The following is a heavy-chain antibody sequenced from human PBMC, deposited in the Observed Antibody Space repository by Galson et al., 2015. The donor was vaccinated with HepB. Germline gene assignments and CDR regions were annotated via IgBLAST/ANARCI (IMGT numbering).Heavy chain of an antibody. D-gene: IGHD6-13*01. CDR2: INPNSGDT. V-gene: IGHV1-2*02. CDR3: ARGAAVATNWFDP. J-gene: IGHJ5*02. Sequence: SVKVSCKASGYTFIGHHIHWVRQAPGQGLEWVGWINPNSGDTKYAQKFEGRVTMTRDTSISTAHMELSRLRSDDTAVYYCARGAAVATNWFDPWGQGTLVTVSS. CDR1: GYTFIGHH.